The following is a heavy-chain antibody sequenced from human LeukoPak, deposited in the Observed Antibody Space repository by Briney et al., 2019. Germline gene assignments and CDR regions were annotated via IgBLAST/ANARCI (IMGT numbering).Heavy chain of an antibody. Sequence: GGSLRLSCAASGFTFSSYGMHWVRQAPGKGLEWVAVISYDGSNKYYADSVKGRFTISRDNSKNTLYLQMNSLRAEDTAVYYCARDAARVIDYWGQGTLVTVSS. V-gene: IGHV3-30*03. CDR1: GFTFSSYG. J-gene: IGHJ4*02. CDR2: ISYDGSNK. CDR3: ARDAARVIDY. D-gene: IGHD4-11*01.